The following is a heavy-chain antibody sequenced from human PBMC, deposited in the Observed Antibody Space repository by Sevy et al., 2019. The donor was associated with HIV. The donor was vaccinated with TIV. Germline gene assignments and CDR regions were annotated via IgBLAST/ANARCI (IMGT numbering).Heavy chain of an antibody. J-gene: IGHJ2*01. CDR2: ISYDGSSE. V-gene: IGHV3-30-3*01. CDR1: GFTFTNYA. Sequence: GGSLRLSCAASGFTFTNYALHWIRQAPGKGLEWVAIISYDGSSEYYADSVKGRFTISRDNSKNTLYLQMNSLRPDDTAVYYCARDLRPNYWYFDVWGHGTLVTVSS. CDR3: ARDLRPNYWYFDV.